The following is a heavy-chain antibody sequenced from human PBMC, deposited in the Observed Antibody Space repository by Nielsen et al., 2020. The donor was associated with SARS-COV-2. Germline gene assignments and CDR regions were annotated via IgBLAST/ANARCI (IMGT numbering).Heavy chain of an antibody. D-gene: IGHD3-9*01. CDR1: GGSISSSSYY. CDR2: IYYSGST. Sequence: SETLSLTCTVSGGSISSSSYYWGWIRQPPGKGLEWIGSIYYSGSTYYNPSLKSRVTISVDTSKNQFSLKLSSVTAADTAVYYCARERRGGYDILTHGAFDIWGQGTMVTVSS. CDR3: ARERRGGYDILTHGAFDI. J-gene: IGHJ3*02. V-gene: IGHV4-39*07.